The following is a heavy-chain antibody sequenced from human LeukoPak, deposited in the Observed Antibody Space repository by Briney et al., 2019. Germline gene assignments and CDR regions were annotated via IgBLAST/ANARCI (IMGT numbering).Heavy chain of an antibody. J-gene: IGHJ6*03. D-gene: IGHD3-3*01. CDR3: ARGVYDFWSGYSSFYYYYYYMDV. V-gene: IGHV4-34*01. CDR1: GGSFSGYY. CDR2: INHSGST. Sequence: SETLSLTCAVYGGSFSGYYWSWIRQPPGKGLEWSGEINHSGSTNYNPSLKRRVTISVDTSKNQFSLKLSAVTAADTAVYYCARGVYDFWSGYSSFYYYYYYMDVWGKGTTVTVSS.